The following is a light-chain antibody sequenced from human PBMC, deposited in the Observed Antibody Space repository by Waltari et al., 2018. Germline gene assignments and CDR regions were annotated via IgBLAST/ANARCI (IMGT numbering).Light chain of an antibody. Sequence: DIQLTQSPSTLSASVGARVTITCRASQNINKWLAWYQQKPGKAPKLLIYVASTLQSGVPSRFSGGGSGTEFTLTISSLQPDDFATYYCQQYHTSYTFGQGTKLEIK. J-gene: IGKJ2*01. CDR2: VAS. CDR1: QNINKW. CDR3: QQYHTSYT. V-gene: IGKV1-5*03.